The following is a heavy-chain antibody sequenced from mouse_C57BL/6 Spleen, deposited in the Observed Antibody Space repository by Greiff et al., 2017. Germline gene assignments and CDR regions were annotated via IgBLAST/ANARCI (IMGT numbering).Heavy chain of an antibody. CDR3: ARRGGYDGFDY. D-gene: IGHD2-2*01. V-gene: IGHV5-15*01. J-gene: IGHJ2*01. CDR1: GFTFSDYG. Sequence: EVKVVESGGGLVQPGGSLKLSCAASGFTFSDYGMAWVRQAPRKGPEWVAFISNLAYSIYYADTVTGRFTISRENAKNTLYLEMSSLRSEDTAMYYCARRGGYDGFDYWGQGTTLTVSS. CDR2: ISNLAYSI.